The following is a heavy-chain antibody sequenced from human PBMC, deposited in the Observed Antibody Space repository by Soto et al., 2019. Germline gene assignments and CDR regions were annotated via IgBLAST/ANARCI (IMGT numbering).Heavy chain of an antibody. CDR1: GGSISSGGYS. V-gene: IGHV4-30-2*01. CDR2: IYHSGST. CDR3: ARARDSSGYFNFDY. D-gene: IGHD3-22*01. J-gene: IGHJ4*02. Sequence: SETLSLTCAVSGGSISSGGYSWSWIRQPPGKGLEWIGYIYHSGSTYFNPSLKSRVTISVDRSKNQFSLKLSSVTAADTAVYYCARARDSSGYFNFDYWGQGTLVTVSS.